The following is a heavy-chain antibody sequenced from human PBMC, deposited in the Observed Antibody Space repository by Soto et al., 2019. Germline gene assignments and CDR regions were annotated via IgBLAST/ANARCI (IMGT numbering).Heavy chain of an antibody. Sequence: GASVKVSCKASGGTFSSYAISWVRQAPGQGLEWMGGIIPIFGTANYAQKFQSRVTITADESTSTAYMELSSLRSEDTAVYYCALSSSIVVVPAAIYYYYGMDVWGQGTTVTVSS. D-gene: IGHD2-2*01. CDR3: ALSSSIVVVPAAIYYYYGMDV. CDR1: GGTFSSYA. CDR2: IIPIFGTA. J-gene: IGHJ6*02. V-gene: IGHV1-69*13.